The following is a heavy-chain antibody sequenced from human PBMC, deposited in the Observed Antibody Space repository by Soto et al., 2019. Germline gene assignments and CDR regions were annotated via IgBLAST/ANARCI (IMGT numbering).Heavy chain of an antibody. D-gene: IGHD1-1*01. V-gene: IGHV1-69*13. Sequence: SVKVSCKASGGTFSNSAIYWVRQAPGQGLVWMGGFNPIFGAPYYAQTFQGRVTITADESTGTVYMDLSSMRSEDTVVYYCAVGNSSTYNWFDPWGQGTLVTVSS. J-gene: IGHJ5*02. CDR3: AVGNSSTYNWFDP. CDR2: FNPIFGAP. CDR1: GGTFSNSA.